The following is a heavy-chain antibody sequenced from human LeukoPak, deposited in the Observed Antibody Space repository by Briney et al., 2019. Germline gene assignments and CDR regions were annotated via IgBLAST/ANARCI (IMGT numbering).Heavy chain of an antibody. J-gene: IGHJ5*02. CDR3: AREGTPEATYGSGYNWFDP. CDR1: GYTFTSYY. CDR2: INPSGGST. D-gene: IGHD3-10*01. Sequence: ASVKVSCKASGYTFTSYYMHWVRQAPGQGLEWMGIINPSGGSTSYAQKFQGRVTMTRDMSTSTVYMELSSLRSEDTAVYYCAREGTPEATYGSGYNWFDPWGQGTLVTVSS. V-gene: IGHV1-46*01.